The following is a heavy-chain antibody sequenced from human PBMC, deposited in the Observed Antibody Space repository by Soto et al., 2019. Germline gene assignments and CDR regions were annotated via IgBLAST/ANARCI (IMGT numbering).Heavy chain of an antibody. CDR3: SKFKYSTSVRYLQH. J-gene: IGHJ1*01. CDR1: GYTFANSW. Sequence: GEALKISREIFGYTFANSWLGWVRQVPGKGLEWVAIIYHSDSRTIYSPSFQGQVTISADKSNSTAYLQWTSLKDSDTAIYYCSKFKYSTSVRYLQHWGQGTPVTVSS. D-gene: IGHD6-6*01. CDR2: IYHSDSRT. V-gene: IGHV5-51*01.